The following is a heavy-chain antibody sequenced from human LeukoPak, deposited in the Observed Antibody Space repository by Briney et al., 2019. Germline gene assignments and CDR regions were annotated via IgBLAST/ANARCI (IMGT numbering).Heavy chain of an antibody. J-gene: IGHJ4*02. V-gene: IGHV3-53*01. CDR3: AKDLSNDILTGLFY. Sequence: PGGSLRLSCAASGFTVSSNYMSWVRQAPGKGPEWVSVIYSGGSTYYADSVKGRFTISRDNSKNTLYLQMNSLRAEDTAVYYCAKDLSNDILTGLFYWGQGTLVTVSS. D-gene: IGHD3-9*01. CDR1: GFTVSSNY. CDR2: IYSGGST.